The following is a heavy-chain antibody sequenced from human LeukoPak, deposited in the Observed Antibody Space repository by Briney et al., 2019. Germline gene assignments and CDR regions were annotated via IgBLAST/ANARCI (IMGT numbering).Heavy chain of an antibody. CDR2: IIPMFGTV. CDR3: ARDRDVDIVATTLTLDY. D-gene: IGHD5-12*01. J-gene: IGHJ4*02. CDR1: GGTFSSYA. Sequence: SVKVSCKASGGTFSSYAISWVRQAPGQGLEWMGRIIPMFGTVKYAQKFQGRVTITADTPTSTAYMELSSLRSEDTAVYYCARDRDVDIVATTLTLDYWGQGTLVTVSS. V-gene: IGHV1-69*06.